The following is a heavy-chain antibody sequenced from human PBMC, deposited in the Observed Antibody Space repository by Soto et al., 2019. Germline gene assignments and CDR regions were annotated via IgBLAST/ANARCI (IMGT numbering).Heavy chain of an antibody. D-gene: IGHD3-3*01. CDR1: GDSINSGAYY. J-gene: IGHJ4*02. CDR2: IYTDGGT. CDR3: ARGLVEWSHDS. Sequence: PSETLSLACTVSGDSINSGAYYWARIRQYPGEGLEWIGCIYTDGGTDYSPSLKSRVYMXXXTXXXXXSPXLXXVTAADTAVYFCARGLVEWSHDSWGQGTLVT. V-gene: IGHV4-31*03.